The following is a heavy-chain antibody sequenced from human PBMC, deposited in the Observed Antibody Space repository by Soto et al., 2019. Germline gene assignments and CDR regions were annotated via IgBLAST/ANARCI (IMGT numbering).Heavy chain of an antibody. V-gene: IGHV1-58*01. CDR3: AAGLYYDILTGRRANYYYGMDV. Sequence: GASVKVSCKASGFTFTSSAVQWVRQARGQRLEWKGWIVVGSGNTNYAQKFQERVTITRDMSTSTAYMELSSLRSEDTAVYYCAAGLYYDILTGRRANYYYGMDVWGQGTTVTVSS. J-gene: IGHJ6*02. CDR1: GFTFTSSA. CDR2: IVVGSGNT. D-gene: IGHD3-9*01.